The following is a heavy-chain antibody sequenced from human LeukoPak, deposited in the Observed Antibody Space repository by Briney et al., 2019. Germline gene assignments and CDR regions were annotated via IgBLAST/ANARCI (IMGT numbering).Heavy chain of an antibody. Sequence: ASVKVSCKASGYTFTNYYMHWVRQAPGQGLEWMGIINPSGGNTNYAQKFQGRVTMTRDTSTSTVYMELSSLRSDDTAVYYCAREVSGYSNIDYWGQGTLVTVSS. CDR2: INPSGGNT. CDR1: GYTFTNYY. CDR3: AREVSGYSNIDY. J-gene: IGHJ4*02. V-gene: IGHV1-46*01. D-gene: IGHD6-13*01.